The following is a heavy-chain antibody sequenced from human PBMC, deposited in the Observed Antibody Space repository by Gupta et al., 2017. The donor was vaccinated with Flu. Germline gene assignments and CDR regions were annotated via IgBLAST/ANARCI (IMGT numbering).Heavy chain of an antibody. CDR1: GFTFSSSY. D-gene: IGHD4-17*01. CDR2: INPDGSST. CDR3: ATVTSGC. Sequence: EMQLVETGGDLVQPGGSLRPSCAASGFTFSSSYLQWVRQAPGKGLVWVSRINPDGSSTTYAESVKGRFTISRDNAKNTLYLQMNSLGDDDTAVYYCATVTSGCWGQGTLVTVSS. J-gene: IGHJ4*02. V-gene: IGHV3-74*03.